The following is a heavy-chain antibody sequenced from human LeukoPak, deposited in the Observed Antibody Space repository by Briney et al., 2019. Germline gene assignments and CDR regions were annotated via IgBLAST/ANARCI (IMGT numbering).Heavy chain of an antibody. Sequence: GGSLRLSCAASGFTFSSYGMHWVRQAPGKGLEWVAVISYDGSNKYYADSVKGRFTISRDNAKNSLYLQMNSLRAEDTAVYYCARGYYDSSGYYYLNYFDYWGQGTLVTVSS. CDR3: ARGYYDSSGYYYLNYFDY. CDR1: GFTFSSYG. V-gene: IGHV3-30*03. D-gene: IGHD3-22*01. CDR2: ISYDGSNK. J-gene: IGHJ4*02.